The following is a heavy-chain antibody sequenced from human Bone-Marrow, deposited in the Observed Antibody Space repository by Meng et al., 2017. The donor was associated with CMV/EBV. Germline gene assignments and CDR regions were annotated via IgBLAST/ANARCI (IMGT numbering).Heavy chain of an antibody. CDR2: IKPDGSDK. CDR1: GFTFSAFW. D-gene: IGHD3-16*01. V-gene: IGHV3-7*01. Sequence: GGYLRLSCAASGFTFSAFWMSWVRQAPGKGLEWVANIKPDGSDKNYVDSVKGRFTISRDNAKNSLYLQMNSLRAEDMAVYYCTRGGGRSASDWGQGTLVTVSS. CDR3: TRGGGRSASD. J-gene: IGHJ4*02.